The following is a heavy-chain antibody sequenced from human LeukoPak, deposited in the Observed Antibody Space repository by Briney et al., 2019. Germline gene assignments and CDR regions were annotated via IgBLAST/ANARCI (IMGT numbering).Heavy chain of an antibody. CDR3: ARVRSITGTTGFDP. V-gene: IGHV4-39*07. CDR1: GGSISSSSYY. Sequence: PSETLSLTCTVSGGSISSSSYYWGWIRQPPGKGLEWIGSIYYSGSTYYNPSLKSRVTISVDTSKNQFSLKLSSVTAADAAVYYCARVRSITGTTGFDPWGQGTLVTVSS. D-gene: IGHD1-7*01. J-gene: IGHJ5*02. CDR2: IYYSGST.